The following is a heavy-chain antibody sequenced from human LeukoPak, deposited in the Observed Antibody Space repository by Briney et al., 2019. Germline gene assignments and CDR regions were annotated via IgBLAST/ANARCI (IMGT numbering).Heavy chain of an antibody. Sequence: SETLSLTCTVSGGSISSYYWSWIRQPPGKGLEWIGYIYYSGSTNYNPSLKSRVTISVDTSKNQFSLKLSSVTAADTAVYYCARDRGSGWYYDYWGQGTLVTVSS. CDR1: GGSISSYY. CDR2: IYYSGST. D-gene: IGHD6-19*01. V-gene: IGHV4-59*01. CDR3: ARDRGSGWYYDY. J-gene: IGHJ4*02.